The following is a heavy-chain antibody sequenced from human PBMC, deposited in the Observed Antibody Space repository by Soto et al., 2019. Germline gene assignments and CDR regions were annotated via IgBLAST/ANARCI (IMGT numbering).Heavy chain of an antibody. CDR3: ARESLAPNYDFWSGNGTYYYYMDV. CDR1: GYTFTGYY. J-gene: IGHJ6*03. V-gene: IGHV1-2*04. Sequence: ASVKVSCKASGYTFTGYYMHWVRQAPGQGLEWMGWINPNSGGTNYAQKFQGWVTMTRDTSISTAYMELSRLRSDDTAVYYCARESLAPNYDFWSGNGTYYYYMDVWGKGTTVTVSS. CDR2: INPNSGGT. D-gene: IGHD3-3*01.